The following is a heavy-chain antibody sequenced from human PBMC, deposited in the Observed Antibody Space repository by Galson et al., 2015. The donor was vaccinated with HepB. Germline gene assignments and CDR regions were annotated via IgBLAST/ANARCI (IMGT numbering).Heavy chain of an antibody. V-gene: IGHV6-1*01. D-gene: IGHD3-22*01. CDR2: TYYRSKWYN. CDR3: ARDYYDSSGYKTFDY. CDR1: GDSVSSNRAA. Sequence: CAISGDSVSSNRAAWNWIRQSPSRGLGWLGRTYYRSKWYNDYAVSVKSRITINPDTSKNQFSLQLNSVTPEDTAVYYCARDYYDSSGYKTFDYWGQGTLVTVSS. J-gene: IGHJ4*02.